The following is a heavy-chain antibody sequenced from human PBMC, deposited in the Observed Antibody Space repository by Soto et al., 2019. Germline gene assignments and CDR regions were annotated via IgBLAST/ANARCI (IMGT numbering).Heavy chain of an antibody. CDR1: GGSISSYY. V-gene: IGHV4-59*01. CDR3: ASTSGSFDGHDAFDI. Sequence: LSLTCTVSGGSISSYYWSWIRQPPGKGLEWIGYIYYSGSTNYNPSLKSRVTISVDTSKNQFSLKLSSVTAADTAVYYCASTSGSFDGHDAFDIWGQGTMVTVSS. CDR2: IYYSGST. J-gene: IGHJ3*02. D-gene: IGHD1-26*01.